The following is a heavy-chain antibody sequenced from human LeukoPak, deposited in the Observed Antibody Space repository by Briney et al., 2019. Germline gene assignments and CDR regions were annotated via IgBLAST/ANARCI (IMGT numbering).Heavy chain of an antibody. V-gene: IGHV3-21*01. Sequence: KPGRSLRLSCAASGFTFNSYTMNWVRQAPGKGLEWVSSISSRSTYIYYADSVKGRFVISRDSANNSVYLQMNSLRAEDTAVYYCARAQYYFDSWGQGALVTVSS. CDR1: GFTFNSYT. CDR2: ISSRSTYI. CDR3: ARAQYYFDS. J-gene: IGHJ4*02.